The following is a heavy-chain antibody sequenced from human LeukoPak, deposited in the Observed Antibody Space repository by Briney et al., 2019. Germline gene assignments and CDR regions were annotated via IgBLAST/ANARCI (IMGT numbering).Heavy chain of an antibody. Sequence: SETLSLTCTVSGYSISSGYYWGWIRQPPGKGLEWIGSIYHSGSTYYNPSLKSRVTISVDTSKNQFSLKLSSVTAADTAVYYCARGYYDSSGYYYYYGMDVWGQGTTVTVSS. D-gene: IGHD3-22*01. CDR2: IYHSGST. J-gene: IGHJ6*02. CDR3: ARGYYDSSGYYYYYGMDV. CDR1: GYSISSGYY. V-gene: IGHV4-38-2*02.